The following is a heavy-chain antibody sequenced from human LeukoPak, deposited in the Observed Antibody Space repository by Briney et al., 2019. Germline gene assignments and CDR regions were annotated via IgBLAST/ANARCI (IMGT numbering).Heavy chain of an antibody. CDR1: GGSISSYY. Sequence: PSETLSLTCTVSGGSISSYYWSWIRQPPGKGLKWVGYIYYSGSTNYNPSLKSRVTISVDTSKNQFSLKLSSVTAADTAVYYCARELENYYDSSGYYYDWGQGTLVTVSS. V-gene: IGHV4-59*01. D-gene: IGHD3-22*01. CDR2: IYYSGST. CDR3: ARELENYYDSSGYYYD. J-gene: IGHJ4*02.